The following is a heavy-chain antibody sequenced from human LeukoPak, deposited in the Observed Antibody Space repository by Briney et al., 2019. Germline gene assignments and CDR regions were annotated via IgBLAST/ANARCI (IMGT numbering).Heavy chain of an antibody. Sequence: SETLSLTCTVSGGSISGTSNYWGWIRQPPGKGLQWIGSIYYTGSTYYNPSLKSRVTISVDTSKKQFSLKLTSVTAADTAVYYCASPGFGYFDSWGQGTLVTVSS. CDR1: GGSISGTSNY. V-gene: IGHV4-39*01. D-gene: IGHD3-16*01. J-gene: IGHJ4*02. CDR3: ASPGFGYFDS. CDR2: IYYTGST.